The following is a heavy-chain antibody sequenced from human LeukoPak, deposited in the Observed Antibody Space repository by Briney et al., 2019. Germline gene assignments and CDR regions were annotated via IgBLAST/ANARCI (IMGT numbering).Heavy chain of an antibody. CDR3: ARGVLLWFGEFVTYYYYMDV. CDR1: GGSISSSNW. J-gene: IGHJ6*03. CDR2: IYHSGST. Sequence: SGTLSLTCAVSGGSISSSNWWSWVRQPPGKGLEWIGEIYHSGSTNYNPSLKSRVTISVDKSKNQFSLKLSSVTAADTAVYYCARGVLLWFGEFVTYYYYMDVWGKGTTVTISS. V-gene: IGHV4-4*02. D-gene: IGHD3-10*01.